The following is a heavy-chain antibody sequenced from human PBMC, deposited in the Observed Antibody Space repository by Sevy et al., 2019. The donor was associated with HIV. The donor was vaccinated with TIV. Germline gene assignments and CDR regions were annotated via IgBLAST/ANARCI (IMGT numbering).Heavy chain of an antibody. Sequence: SETLSLTCAVHGGSFSGYYWSWIRQSPGKGLQWIGYIYYNGRTNYDPSLKSRVIISTDTSKNQFSLKLSSVTAADTAIYYCARAAANYYYAMDVWGQGTTVTVSS. CDR1: GGSFSGYY. CDR3: ARAAANYYYAMDV. CDR2: IYYNGRT. V-gene: IGHV4-59*01. J-gene: IGHJ6*02.